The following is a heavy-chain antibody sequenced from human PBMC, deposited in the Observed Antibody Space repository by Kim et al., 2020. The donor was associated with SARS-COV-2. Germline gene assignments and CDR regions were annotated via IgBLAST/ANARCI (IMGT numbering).Heavy chain of an antibody. J-gene: IGHJ1*01. V-gene: IGHV3-30*04. D-gene: IGHD3-16*01. CDR1: GFTFSSYA. CDR2: ISYDGSNK. CDR3: ARGQRGSPHTASTP. Sequence: GGSLRLSCAASGFTFSSYAMHWVRQAPGKGLEWVAVISYDGSNKYYADSVKGRFTISRDNSKNTLYLQMNSLSAEDTAVYYCARGQRGSPHTASTPWGQG.